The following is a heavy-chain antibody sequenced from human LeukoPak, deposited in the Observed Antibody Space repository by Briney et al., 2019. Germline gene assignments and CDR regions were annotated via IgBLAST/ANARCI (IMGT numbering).Heavy chain of an antibody. CDR2: IYPGDSDT. CDR3: AALTYYYDSSGYDAFDI. D-gene: IGHD3-22*01. Sequence: GESLKISCKGSGYSFTSYWIGWVRQMPGKGLEWMWIIYPGDSDTRYSPSFQGQVTVSVDKSISTAYLQWNSLKASDTAMYYCAALTYYYDSSGYDAFDIWGQGTMVTVSS. CDR1: GYSFTSYW. J-gene: IGHJ3*02. V-gene: IGHV5-51*01.